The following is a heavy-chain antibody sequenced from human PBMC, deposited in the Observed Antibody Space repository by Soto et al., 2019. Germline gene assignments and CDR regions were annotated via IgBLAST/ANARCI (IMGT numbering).Heavy chain of an antibody. CDR3: ARDSEKYYDFLTGYSDAFDI. V-gene: IGHV1-69*08. CDR1: GGTFSSYT. CDR2: IIPILGIA. J-gene: IGHJ3*02. Sequence: QVQLVQSGAEVKKPGSSVKVSCKASGGTFSSYTISWVRQAPGQGLEWMGRIIPILGIANYAQKFQGRVTITADKYTSAAYMELSSLRSEDTAVYYCARDSEKYYDFLTGYSDAFDIWGQGTMVTVSS. D-gene: IGHD3-9*01.